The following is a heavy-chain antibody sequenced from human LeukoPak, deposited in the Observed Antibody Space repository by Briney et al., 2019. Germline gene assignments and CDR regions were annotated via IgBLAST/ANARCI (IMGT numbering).Heavy chain of an antibody. CDR1: GFTFSSYA. CDR2: ISSSSSTI. J-gene: IGHJ4*02. D-gene: IGHD2-2*02. Sequence: GGSLRLSCAASGFTFSSYAMHWVRQAPGKRLEWVSYISSSSSTIYYADSVKGRFTISRDNAKNSLYLQMNSLRAEDTAVYYCAREEDIVVVPAAIGGIDYWGQGTLVTVSS. V-gene: IGHV3-48*01. CDR3: AREEDIVVVPAAIGGIDY.